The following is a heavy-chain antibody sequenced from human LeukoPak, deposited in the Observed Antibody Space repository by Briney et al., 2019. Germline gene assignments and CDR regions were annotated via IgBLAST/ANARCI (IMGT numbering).Heavy chain of an antibody. D-gene: IGHD3-10*01. CDR2: ISGSGGST. CDR1: GFPFRGFA. CDR3: AKAMVRGVIPLDY. J-gene: IGHJ4*02. V-gene: IGHV3-23*01. Sequence: AGGSWGPSGAASGFPFRGFAMSWFGQPPGKGLDWVSAISGSGGSTYYADSVKGRFTISRDNSKNTLYLQMNSLRAEDTAVYYCAKAMVRGVIPLDYWGQGTLVTVSS.